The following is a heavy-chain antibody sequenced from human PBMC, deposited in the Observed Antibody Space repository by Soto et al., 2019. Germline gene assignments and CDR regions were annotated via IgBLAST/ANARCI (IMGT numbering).Heavy chain of an antibody. V-gene: IGHV1-24*01. CDR3: ATARGSSGWYENWFDP. J-gene: IGHJ5*02. CDR2: FDPEDGET. CDR1: GYTLTELS. D-gene: IGHD6-19*01. Sequence: ASVKVSCKVSGYTLTELSMQWVRQAPGKGLEWMGGFDPEDGETIYAQKFQGRVTMTEDTSTDTAYMELSSLRSEDTAVYYCATARGSSGWYENWFDPWGQGTLVTVYS.